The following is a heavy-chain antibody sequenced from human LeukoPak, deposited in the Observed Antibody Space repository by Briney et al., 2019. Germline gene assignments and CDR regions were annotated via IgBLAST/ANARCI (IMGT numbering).Heavy chain of an antibody. Sequence: SQTLSLTCTVSGGSISSGGYYWSWIRQPPGKGLEWIGEINHSGSTNYNPSLKSRVTISVDTSKNQFSLKLSSVTAADTAVYYCARSGRRSSSWYSGRWFDPWGQGTLVTVSS. V-gene: IGHV4-30-2*01. CDR1: GGSISSGGYY. CDR2: INHSGST. CDR3: ARSGRRSSSWYSGRWFDP. J-gene: IGHJ5*02. D-gene: IGHD6-13*01.